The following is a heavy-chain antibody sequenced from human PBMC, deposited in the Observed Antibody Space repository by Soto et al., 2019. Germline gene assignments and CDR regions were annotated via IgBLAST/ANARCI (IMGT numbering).Heavy chain of an antibody. Sequence: SVKVSCKASGGTFSSYAISWVRQAPGQGLEWMGGIIPIFGTANYAQKYQGRVTITADESTSTAYMELSSLIFEDTAVYYCASFRITIFGVVIDYYYGMDVWGQGTTVTVSS. D-gene: IGHD3-3*01. J-gene: IGHJ6*02. CDR1: GGTFSSYA. CDR3: ASFRITIFGVVIDYYYGMDV. CDR2: IIPIFGTA. V-gene: IGHV1-69*13.